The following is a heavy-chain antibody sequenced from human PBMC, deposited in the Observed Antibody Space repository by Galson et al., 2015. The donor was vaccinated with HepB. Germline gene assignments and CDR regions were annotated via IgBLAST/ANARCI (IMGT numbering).Heavy chain of an antibody. Sequence: QSGAEVKKPGESLRISCKGSGYSFTTYWISWVRQMPGKGLEWMGRIDPSDSYTNYSPSFQGHVTISADKSISTAYLQWSSLKASDTAMYYCARHNRGFGEFGWFDPWGQGTLVTVSS. CDR1: GYSFTTYW. D-gene: IGHD3-10*01. CDR2: IDPSDSYT. V-gene: IGHV5-10-1*01. CDR3: ARHNRGFGEFGWFDP. J-gene: IGHJ5*02.